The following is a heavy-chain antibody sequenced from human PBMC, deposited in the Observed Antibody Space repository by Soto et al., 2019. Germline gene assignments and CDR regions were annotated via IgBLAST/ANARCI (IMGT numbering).Heavy chain of an antibody. CDR3: ARDGQEDIVVVPAATGLDV. V-gene: IGHV3-21*01. D-gene: IGHD2-2*01. J-gene: IGHJ6*02. CDR1: GFTFSSYS. CDR2: ISSSSSYI. Sequence: EVQLVESGGGLVKPGGSLRLSCAASGFTFSSYSMNWVRQAPGKGLEWVSSISSSSSYIYYADSVKGRFTISRDNAKNSLYLQMNSLRAEDTAVYYCARDGQEDIVVVPAATGLDVWGQGTTVTVSS.